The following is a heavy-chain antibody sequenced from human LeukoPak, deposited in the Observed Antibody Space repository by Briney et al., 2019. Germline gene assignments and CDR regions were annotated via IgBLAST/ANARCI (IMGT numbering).Heavy chain of an antibody. J-gene: IGHJ6*04. D-gene: IGHD3-10*02. CDR1: GFTFSSYW. Sequence: PGGSLRLSCAASGFTFSSYWMSWVRQAPGKGLEWVANINKDGSEKYYVDSVKGRFTISRDNAKTSLYLQMNSLRAEDTAVYYCAELGITMIGGVWGKGTTVTISS. CDR3: AELGITMIGGV. V-gene: IGHV3-7*01. CDR2: INKDGSEK.